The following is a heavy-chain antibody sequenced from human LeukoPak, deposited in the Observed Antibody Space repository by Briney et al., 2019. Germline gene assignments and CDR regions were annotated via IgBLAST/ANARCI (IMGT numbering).Heavy chain of an antibody. D-gene: IGHD6-6*01. CDR3: ARDPSSSSGWFDP. V-gene: IGHV3-30*02. CDR2: IRYDGSNK. J-gene: IGHJ5*02. CDR1: GFSFSTYG. Sequence: GGSLRLSCAASGFSFSTYGMHWVRQAPGKGLEWVTFIRYDGSNKHYADSVKGRFTISRDNSKNTLYLQMNSLRAEDTAVYYCARDPSSSSGWFDPWGQGTLVTVSS.